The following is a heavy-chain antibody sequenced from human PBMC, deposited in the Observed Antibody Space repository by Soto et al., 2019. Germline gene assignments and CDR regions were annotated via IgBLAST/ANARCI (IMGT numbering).Heavy chain of an antibody. J-gene: IGHJ6*02. Sequence: ASVKVSCKASGFTFTSSAVQWVRQARGQRLEWMGWIVVGSGNTNYAQKFQERVTITRDMSTSTAYMELSSLRSEDTAVYYCTYSSSLDYYYGMDVWGQGTTVTVSS. V-gene: IGHV1-58*01. CDR2: IVVGSGNT. CDR1: GFTFTSSA. D-gene: IGHD6-6*01. CDR3: TYSSSLDYYYGMDV.